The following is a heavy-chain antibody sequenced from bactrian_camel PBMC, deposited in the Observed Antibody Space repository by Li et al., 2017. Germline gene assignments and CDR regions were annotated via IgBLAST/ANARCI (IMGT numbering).Heavy chain of an antibody. V-gene: IGHV3S53*01. J-gene: IGHJ4*01. D-gene: IGHD2*01. CDR1: ENTNSNFC. Sequence: VQLVESGGGSVQAGGSLRLSCATSENTNSNFCIGWFRQAPGKEREGVAVIDSDGSTSYADSVKGRFTISHDNAKRTLYLQMNSMNPGDTAIYYCAARWGRAYCSSGFDDWGQGTQVTVS. CDR2: IDSDGST. CDR3: AARWGRAYCSSGFDD.